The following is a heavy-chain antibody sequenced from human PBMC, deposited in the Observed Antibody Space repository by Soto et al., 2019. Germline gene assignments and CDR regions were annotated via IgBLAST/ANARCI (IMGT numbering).Heavy chain of an antibody. CDR1: GYSFTSYW. CDR2: IYPGDSDT. D-gene: IGHD6-13*01. V-gene: IGHV5-51*01. J-gene: IGHJ6*02. Sequence: CKGSGYSFTSYWICWVRQMPGKGLEWMGIIYPGDSDTRYSPSFQGQVTISADKSISTAYLQWSSLKASDTAMYYCARTSAAGKYYYGMDVWGQGTTVTVSS. CDR3: ARTSAAGKYYYGMDV.